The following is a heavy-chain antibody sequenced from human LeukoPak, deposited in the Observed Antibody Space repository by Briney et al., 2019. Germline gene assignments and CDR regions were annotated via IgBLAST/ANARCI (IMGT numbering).Heavy chain of an antibody. D-gene: IGHD6-13*01. CDR1: GYTFTGYY. V-gene: IGHV1-2*02. J-gene: IGHJ4*02. Sequence: GGSVKVSCKASGYTFTGYYMHWVRQAPGQGLEWMGWINPNSGVTNYAQKFQGRVTMTRDTSISTVYMELSRLRSDDTAVYYCARQGALVKGIDYWGQGTLVTASS. CDR3: ARQGALVKGIDY. CDR2: INPNSGVT.